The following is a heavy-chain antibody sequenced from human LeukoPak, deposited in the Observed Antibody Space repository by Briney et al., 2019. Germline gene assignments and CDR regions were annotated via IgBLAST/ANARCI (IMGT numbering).Heavy chain of an antibody. V-gene: IGHV4-59*01. CDR3: ARLGGPAAVDY. J-gene: IGHJ4*02. CDR1: GASIRSYY. D-gene: IGHD2-2*01. Sequence: PSETLSLTCTVSGASIRSYYWSRIRQPPGRGLEWIGYMYNSGSTYYNPSLKSRVTISGDTSKNQFSLKLTSVTAADTAVYYCARLGGPAAVDYWGQGTLVTVSS. CDR2: MYNSGST.